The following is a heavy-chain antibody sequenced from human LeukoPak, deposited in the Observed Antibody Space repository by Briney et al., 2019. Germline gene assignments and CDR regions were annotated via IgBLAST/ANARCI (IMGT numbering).Heavy chain of an antibody. Sequence: RSSETLSLTCTASGGSISSSSYYWGWIRQPPGKGLEWIGSIYYSGSTYYNPSLKSRVTISVDTSKNQFSLKLSSVTAADTAVYYCASHLRLNFDYWGQGTLVTVSS. CDR3: ASHLRLNFDY. J-gene: IGHJ4*02. D-gene: IGHD4-17*01. CDR2: IYYSGST. CDR1: GGSISSSSYY. V-gene: IGHV4-39*07.